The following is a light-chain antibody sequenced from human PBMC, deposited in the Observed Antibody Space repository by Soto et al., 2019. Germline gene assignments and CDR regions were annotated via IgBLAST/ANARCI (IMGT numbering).Light chain of an antibody. J-gene: IGKJ4*01. Sequence: DIQMTQSPSTLSASVGDRVTITCRASHSISSWLAWYQQKPGKAPKLLIYDASSLESGVPSRFSGSGSGTEFTLTISSPQPDDFATYACQQYNSYLLAFGGGTKVEIK. V-gene: IGKV1-5*01. CDR1: HSISSW. CDR2: DAS. CDR3: QQYNSYLLA.